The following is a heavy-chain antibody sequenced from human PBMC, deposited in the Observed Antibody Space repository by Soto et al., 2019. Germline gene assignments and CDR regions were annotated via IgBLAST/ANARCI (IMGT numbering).Heavy chain of an antibody. CDR3: ARDKRDLRFLEWSYYFDF. D-gene: IGHD3-3*01. Sequence: GGSLRLSCAASGFTFSSYAMSWVRQAPGKGLEWVSSISSSSSYIYYADSVKGRFTISRDNAKNSLYPQMNSLRAEDTAVYYCARDKRDLRFLEWSYYFDFWGQGTLVTVSS. CDR2: ISSSSSYI. CDR1: GFTFSSYA. V-gene: IGHV3-21*01. J-gene: IGHJ4*02.